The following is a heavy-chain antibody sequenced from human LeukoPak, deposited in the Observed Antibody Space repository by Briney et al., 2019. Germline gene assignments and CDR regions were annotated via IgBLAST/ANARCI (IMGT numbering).Heavy chain of an antibody. CDR2: ITNGGSST. CDR1: GLTFSSHW. CDR3: ATQQGGNPGY. Sequence: GGSLRLSCAASGLTFSSHWMHWVRQAPGKGLVWVSRITNGGSSTTYADSVKGRFTISGDNAKNMLYLQVNSLRAEDTAVYYCATQQGGNPGYWGQGTLVTVSS. D-gene: IGHD1-14*01. J-gene: IGHJ4*02. V-gene: IGHV3-74*01.